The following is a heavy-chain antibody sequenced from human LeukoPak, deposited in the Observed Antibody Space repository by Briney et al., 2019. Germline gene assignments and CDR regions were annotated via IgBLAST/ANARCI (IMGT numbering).Heavy chain of an antibody. Sequence: SETLSLTCTVSGGSISSYYWSWIRQPAGKGLEWIGRIYTSGSTNYNPSLKSRVTMSVDTSKNQFSLKLSSVTAADTAVYYCARAPNWNYAQNYYFDYWGQGTLVTVSS. CDR2: IYTSGST. V-gene: IGHV4-4*07. D-gene: IGHD1-7*01. CDR3: ARAPNWNYAQNYYFDY. J-gene: IGHJ4*02. CDR1: GGSISSYY.